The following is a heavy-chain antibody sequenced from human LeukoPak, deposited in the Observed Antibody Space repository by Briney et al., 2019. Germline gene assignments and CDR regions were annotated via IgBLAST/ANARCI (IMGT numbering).Heavy chain of an antibody. CDR1: GGSISSSNYY. J-gene: IGHJ4*02. CDR3: ARRDTGNPWGY. D-gene: IGHD2-8*02. Sequence: SETLSLTCTVSGGSISSSNYYWGWIRQPPGTGLEWIGTIYYSGSTYYNPSLKSRVTISVDTSKNQFSLRLTSVTAADTAVYYCARRDTGNPWGYWGQGTLVTVSS. V-gene: IGHV4-39*07. CDR2: IYYSGST.